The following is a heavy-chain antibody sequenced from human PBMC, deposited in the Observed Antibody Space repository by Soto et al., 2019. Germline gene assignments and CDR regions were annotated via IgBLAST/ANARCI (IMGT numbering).Heavy chain of an antibody. V-gene: IGHV3-21*04. CDR2: ISSSSSYI. J-gene: IGHJ4*02. CDR3: ANAEHPRRSIGFDY. CDR1: GFTFSSYS. D-gene: IGHD6-6*01. Sequence: LRLSCAASGFTFSSYSMNWVRQAPGKGLEWVSSISSSSSYIYYADSVKGRFTISRDNAKNSLYLQMNSLRAEDTAIYYCANAEHPRRSIGFDYWGQGTLVTVSS.